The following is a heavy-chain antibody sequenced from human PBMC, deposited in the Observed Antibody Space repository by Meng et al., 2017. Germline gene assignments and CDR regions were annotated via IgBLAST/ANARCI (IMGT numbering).Heavy chain of an antibody. V-gene: IGHV4-34*01. D-gene: IGHD2/OR15-2a*01. CDR2: INHSGST. CDR3: ARVGSFLRDY. CDR1: CGSFRGFH. J-gene: IGHJ4*02. Sequence: QGPLKQGGTGLFEAFGARALTSPGLCGSFRGFHGGLNPQPPGKGAEWVGEINHSGSTNYNPSLKSRVTISVDTSKNQFSLKLSSVTAADTAVYYCARVGSFLRDYWGQGTLVTVSS.